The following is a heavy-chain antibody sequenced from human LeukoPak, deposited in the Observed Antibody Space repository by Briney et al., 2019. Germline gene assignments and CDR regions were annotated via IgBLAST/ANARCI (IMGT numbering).Heavy chain of an antibody. CDR3: ARDARGYDPFY. CDR2: INTDGSST. J-gene: IGHJ4*02. CDR1: GFTFSTYW. D-gene: IGHD3-3*01. V-gene: IGHV3-74*01. Sequence: GGSLRLSCAASGFTFSTYWMHWVRQAPGKGLVWVSRINTDGSSTSYADSVKGRLTTSRDNAKNTLYLQMNSLRVEDTAVYYCARDARGYDPFYWGQGTLVTVS.